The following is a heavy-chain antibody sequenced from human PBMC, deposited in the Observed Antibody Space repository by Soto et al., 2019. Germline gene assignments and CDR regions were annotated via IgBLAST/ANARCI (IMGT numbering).Heavy chain of an antibody. V-gene: IGHV1-69*06. CDR1: GGTFSSYA. CDR2: IIPIFGTA. CDR3: ARYCGGSCYADDDAFDI. Sequence: SVKVSCKAFGGTFSSYAISWVRQAPGQGLEWMGGIIPIFGTANYAQKFQGRVTITADKSTSTAYMELSSLRSEDTAVYYCARYCGGSCYADDDAFDIWGQGTMVTVSS. J-gene: IGHJ3*02. D-gene: IGHD2-15*01.